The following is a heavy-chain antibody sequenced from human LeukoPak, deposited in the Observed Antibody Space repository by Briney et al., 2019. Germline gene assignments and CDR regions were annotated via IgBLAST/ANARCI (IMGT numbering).Heavy chain of an antibody. Sequence: GGSLRLSCAASGFTFSSYEMNWVRQAPGKGLEWVANIKQDGSEKYYVDSVKGRFTISRDNAKNSLYLQMNSLRAEDTAVYYCARALWGAMVTSDYWGQGTLVTVSS. CDR2: IKQDGSEK. D-gene: IGHD5-18*01. V-gene: IGHV3-7*01. CDR1: GFTFSSYE. CDR3: ARALWGAMVTSDY. J-gene: IGHJ4*02.